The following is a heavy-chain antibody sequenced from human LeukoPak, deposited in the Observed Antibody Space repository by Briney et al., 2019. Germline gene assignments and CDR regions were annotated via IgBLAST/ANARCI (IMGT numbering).Heavy chain of an antibody. CDR2: ISGSGGST. CDR1: GFTFSNAW. V-gene: IGHV3-23*01. D-gene: IGHD5-18*01. CDR3: AKEQQLWLLGYFDY. Sequence: SGGSLRLSCAASGFTFSNAWMSWVRQAPGKGLEWVSTISGSGGSTDYAESVKGRFTISRDNSKNTLYLQMNSLRAEDTAVYYCAKEQQLWLLGYFDYWGQGALVTVSS. J-gene: IGHJ4*02.